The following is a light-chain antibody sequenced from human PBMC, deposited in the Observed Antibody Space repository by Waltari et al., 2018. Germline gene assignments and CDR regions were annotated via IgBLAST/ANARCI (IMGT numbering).Light chain of an antibody. CDR2: WNN. Sequence: QSVLTPPPSASGTPGPRVTLPCSGRLSNTGINAVNWYQQVPGTAPKLLIYWNNQRPSGVPDRFSGSKSGASASLAISRLQSEDEADYYCEAWDDSLNGVVFGGGTKLTVL. CDR1: LSNTGINA. CDR3: EAWDDSLNGVV. V-gene: IGLV1-44*01. J-gene: IGLJ3*02.